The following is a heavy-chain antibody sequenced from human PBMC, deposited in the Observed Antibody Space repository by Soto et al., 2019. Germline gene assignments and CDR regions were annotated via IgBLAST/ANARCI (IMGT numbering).Heavy chain of an antibody. CDR1: GFTFSSYT. CDR3: ARKKGDTFDI. Sequence: PGGSLILSCAASGFTFSSYTMNWVRQAPAKGLEWVSFISSSGTYTYYADSLKGRFTISRDNAKDSLYLQMNSLRAEDTAVYYCARKKGDTFDIWGQGTMVTVSS. CDR2: ISSSGTYT. V-gene: IGHV3-21*01. J-gene: IGHJ3*02.